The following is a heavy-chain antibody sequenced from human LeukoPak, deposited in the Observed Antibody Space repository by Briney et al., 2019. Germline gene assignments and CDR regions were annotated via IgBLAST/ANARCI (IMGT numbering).Heavy chain of an antibody. CDR3: ARTPPRGPFDY. Sequence: GGSLRLSCAASGFTFSRYSMNWVRQAPGKGLEWVSSISISSNYIYYADSVKGRFTISRDNAKNSLYLQMNSLRAEDTAVYYCARTPPRGPFDYWGQGTLVTVSS. CDR2: ISISSNYI. CDR1: GFTFSRYS. J-gene: IGHJ4*02. D-gene: IGHD3-10*01. V-gene: IGHV3-21*01.